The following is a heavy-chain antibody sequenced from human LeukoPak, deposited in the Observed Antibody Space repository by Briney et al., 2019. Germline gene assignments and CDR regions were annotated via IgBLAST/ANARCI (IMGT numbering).Heavy chain of an antibody. CDR3: ARGGPYYDFWSGYHYFDY. D-gene: IGHD3-3*01. V-gene: IGHV3-33*01. CDR2: IWYDGSNK. Sequence: PGGSLRLSCAASGFTFSSYGMHWVRQAPGKGLEWVAVIWYDGSNKYYADSVKGRFTISRDNSKNTLYLQMNSLRAEDTAVYYCARGGPYYDFWSGYHYFDYWGQGTLVTVSS. J-gene: IGHJ4*02. CDR1: GFTFSSYG.